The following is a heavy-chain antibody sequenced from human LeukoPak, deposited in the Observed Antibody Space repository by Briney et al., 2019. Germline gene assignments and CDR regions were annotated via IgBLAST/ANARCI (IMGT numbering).Heavy chain of an antibody. CDR2: INWSGEST. CDR1: GLTFDDYG. V-gene: IGHV3-20*04. J-gene: IGHJ6*04. CDR3: AELGITMIGGV. D-gene: IGHD3-10*02. Sequence: GGSLRLSCAASGLTFDDYGMSWVRQAPGTGLEWVSGINWSGESTDYADSVKGRFTISRDNAKNSLYLQMNSLRAEDTAVYYCAELGITMIGGVWGKGTTVTISS.